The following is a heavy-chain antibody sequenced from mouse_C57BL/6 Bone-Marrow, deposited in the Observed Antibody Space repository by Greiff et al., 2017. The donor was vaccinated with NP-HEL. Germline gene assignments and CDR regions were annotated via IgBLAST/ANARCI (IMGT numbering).Heavy chain of an antibody. Sequence: VHVKQSVAELVRPGASVKLSCTASGFNIKNTYMPWVKQRPEQGLEWIGRIDPANGNTKYAPKFQGTATITAHTSSNTAYLQLSSLTSEDTAIYYCARGYYEVAWFAYWGQGTLVTVSA. J-gene: IGHJ3*01. CDR1: GFNIKNTY. D-gene: IGHD2-3*01. CDR3: ARGYYEVAWFAY. CDR2: IDPANGNT. V-gene: IGHV14-3*01.